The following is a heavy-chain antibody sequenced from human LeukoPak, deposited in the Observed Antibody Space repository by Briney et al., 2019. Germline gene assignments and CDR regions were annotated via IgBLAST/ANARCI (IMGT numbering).Heavy chain of an antibody. CDR1: GFTFSSYA. J-gene: IGHJ4*02. V-gene: IGHV3-30-3*01. Sequence: GGSLRLSCEASGFTFSSYAMHWVRQAPGKGLEWVAVISYDGSNKYYADSVKGRFTISRDNSKNTLYLQMNNLRAEDTAVYYCARDLGYCSGGSCYHPGDYWGQGTLVTVSS. CDR3: ARDLGYCSGGSCYHPGDY. D-gene: IGHD2-15*01. CDR2: ISYDGSNK.